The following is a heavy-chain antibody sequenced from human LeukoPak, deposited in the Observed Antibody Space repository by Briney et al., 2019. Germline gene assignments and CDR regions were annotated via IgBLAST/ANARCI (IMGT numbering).Heavy chain of an antibody. CDR2: IIPMSGTA. J-gene: IGHJ3*02. CDR3: ARDDSSSPQGAFDI. Sequence: SVKVSCKASGGAFNTDAISWVRRAPGQGREWVGRIIPMSGTANYAQKFQGRVTITTDESTSTAYMELSSLRSEDTAVYYCARDDSSSPQGAFDIWGQGTKVTASS. D-gene: IGHD6-6*01. CDR1: GGAFNTDA. V-gene: IGHV1-69*05.